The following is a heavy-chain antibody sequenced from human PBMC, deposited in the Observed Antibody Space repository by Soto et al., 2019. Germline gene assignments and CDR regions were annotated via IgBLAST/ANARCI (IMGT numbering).Heavy chain of an antibody. V-gene: IGHV1-18*01. CDR1: GYTLTSYG. CDR2: ISAYNGNT. D-gene: IGHD1-26*01. J-gene: IGHJ4*02. CDR3: ARDAAVGLFDY. Sequence: APVKVSSEAPGYTLTSYGISWVRQAPGQGLEWMGWISAYNGNTNYAQKLQGRVTMTTDTSTSTAYMELRSLRSDDTAVYYCARDAAVGLFDYWGQGTLVTVSS.